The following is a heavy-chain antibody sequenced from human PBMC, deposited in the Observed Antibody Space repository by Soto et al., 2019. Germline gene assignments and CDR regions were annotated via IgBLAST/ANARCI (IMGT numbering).Heavy chain of an antibody. CDR1: GFTFSSYA. CDR2: ISGSGGST. V-gene: IGHV3-23*01. D-gene: IGHD3-22*01. J-gene: IGHJ4*02. CDR3: ARTYYYDSSGYSLFDY. Sequence: GGSLRLSCAASGFTFSSYAMSWVRQAPGKGLEWVSAISGSGGSTYYADSVKGRFTISRDNSKNTLYLQMNSLRAEDTAVYYCARTYYYDSSGYSLFDYWGQGTLVTVSS.